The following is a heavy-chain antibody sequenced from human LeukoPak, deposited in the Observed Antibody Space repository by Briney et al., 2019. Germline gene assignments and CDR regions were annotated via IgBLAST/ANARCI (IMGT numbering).Heavy chain of an antibody. V-gene: IGHV3-30*02. CDR2: IRYDGSNK. J-gene: IGHJ5*02. D-gene: IGHD4-23*01. CDR1: GFTFSSYG. Sequence: PGGSLRLSCAASGFTFSSYGMHWVHQAPGKGLEWVAFIRYDGSNKYYADSVKGRFTISRDNSKNTLYLQMNSLRAEDTAVYYCAKRRTVETGFDPWGQGTLVTVSS. CDR3: AKRRTVETGFDP.